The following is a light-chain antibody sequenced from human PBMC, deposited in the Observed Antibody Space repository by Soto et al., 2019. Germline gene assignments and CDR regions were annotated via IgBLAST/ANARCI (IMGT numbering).Light chain of an antibody. CDR2: EVT. CDR1: SSDVGGYNY. Sequence: QSALTQPPSASGSPGQSVTISCTGTSSDVGGYNYVSWYQQHPGRAPKLIIYEVTKRPSRVPDRFSGSKSGNTASLTVSGLQAEDEADYYCTSYAGSNRLLFGGGTKLTVL. CDR3: TSYAGSNRLL. V-gene: IGLV2-8*01. J-gene: IGLJ2*01.